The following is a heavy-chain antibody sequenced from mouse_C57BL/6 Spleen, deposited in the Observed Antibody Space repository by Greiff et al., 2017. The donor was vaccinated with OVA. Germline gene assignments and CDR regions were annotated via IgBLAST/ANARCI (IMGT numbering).Heavy chain of an antibody. J-gene: IGHJ2*01. V-gene: IGHV1-61*01. CDR2: IFPSDSET. CDR1: GYTFTSYW. D-gene: IGHD2-2*01. Sequence: QVQLQQSGAELVRPGSSVKLSCKASGYTFTSYWMDWVKQRPGQGLEWIGNIFPSDSETHYNQKFKDKATLTVDKSSSTAYMQLSSLTSEDSAVYYCARSGGGYPHFDYWGQGTTLTVSS. CDR3: ARSGGGYPHFDY.